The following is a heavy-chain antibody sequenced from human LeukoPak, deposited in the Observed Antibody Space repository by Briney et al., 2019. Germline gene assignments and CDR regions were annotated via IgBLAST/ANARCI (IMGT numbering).Heavy chain of an antibody. Sequence: ASVKVSCKASGYTFTGYYMHWVRQAPGQGLEWMGWINPNSGGTNYAQKFQGRVTMTRDTSISTAYMELSRLRSDDTAAYYCARISPASAGYWGQGTLVTVSS. CDR3: ARISPASAGY. CDR1: GYTFTGYY. V-gene: IGHV1-2*02. CDR2: INPNSGGT. J-gene: IGHJ4*02.